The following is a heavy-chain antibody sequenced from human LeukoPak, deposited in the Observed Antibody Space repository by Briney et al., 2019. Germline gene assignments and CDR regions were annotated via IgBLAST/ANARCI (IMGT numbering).Heavy chain of an antibody. J-gene: IGHJ3*02. Sequence: GGSPRLSCAASGFTFDDYGMSWVRQAPGKGLEWVSGINWSGGSTGYADSVKGRFTISRDNAKNSLYLQMNSLRAEDTALYYCASYYDSSGYGAFDIWGQGTMVTVSS. V-gene: IGHV3-20*04. D-gene: IGHD3-22*01. CDR1: GFTFDDYG. CDR3: ASYYDSSGYGAFDI. CDR2: INWSGGST.